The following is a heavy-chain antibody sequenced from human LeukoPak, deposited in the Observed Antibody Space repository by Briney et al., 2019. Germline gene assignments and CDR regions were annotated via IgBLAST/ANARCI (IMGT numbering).Heavy chain of an antibody. J-gene: IGHJ1*01. V-gene: IGHV3-23*01. CDR3: AKQSSGWYSAEYLQH. CDR2: ISGSGGST. D-gene: IGHD6-19*01. CDR1: GFTFSSYA. Sequence: GGSLRLSCAASGFTFSSYAMSWVRQAPGKGLEWVSAISGSGGSTYYADSVKGRFTISRDNSKNTLYLQMNSLRAEDTAVYYCAKQSSGWYSAEYLQHWGQGTLVTVSS.